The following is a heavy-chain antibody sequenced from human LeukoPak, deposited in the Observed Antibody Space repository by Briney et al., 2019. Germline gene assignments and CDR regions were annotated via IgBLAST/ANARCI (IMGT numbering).Heavy chain of an antibody. CDR3: ARDSGYYDILTGYYMAHYYYYMDV. D-gene: IGHD3-9*01. CDR2: ISYDGSNE. J-gene: IGHJ6*03. CDR1: GFTFSSYV. Sequence: GGSLRLSCAASGFTFSSYVMHWVRQAPGKGLGWVAFISYDGSNEYYADSVKGRFTISRDNSKNTLYLQMNSLRAADTAVYYCARDSGYYDILTGYYMAHYYYYMDVWGKGTTVTVSS. V-gene: IGHV3-30*04.